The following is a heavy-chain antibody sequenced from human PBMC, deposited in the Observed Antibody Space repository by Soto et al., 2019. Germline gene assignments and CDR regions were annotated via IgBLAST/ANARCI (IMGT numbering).Heavy chain of an antibody. V-gene: IGHV3-9*01. Sequence: SLRLSCAASGFTFGDYAMHWVRQPPGKGLEWVSGITWNGDNIAYADSVKGRFTISRDNAKNSLYLQMNSLRAEDTALYYCAKDKYSDSSGYPDYWGQGTLVTVS. CDR1: GFTFGDYA. D-gene: IGHD3-22*01. CDR2: ITWNGDNI. CDR3: AKDKYSDSSGYPDY. J-gene: IGHJ4*02.